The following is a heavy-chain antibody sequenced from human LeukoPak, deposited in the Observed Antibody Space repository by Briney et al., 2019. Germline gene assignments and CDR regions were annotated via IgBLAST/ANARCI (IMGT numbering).Heavy chain of an antibody. V-gene: IGHV4-31*03. J-gene: IGHJ6*03. CDR2: IYYSGST. CDR1: GGSISSGGYY. CDR3: ARVGCSSTSCYPPSGYYYYYMDV. Sequence: SETLSLTCTVSGGSISSGGYYWSWIRQHPGKGLEWIGYIYYSGSTYYNPSLKSRVTISVDTSKNQFSLKLSSVTAADTAVYYCARVGCSSTSCYPPSGYYYYYMDVWGKGTTVTVSS. D-gene: IGHD2-2*01.